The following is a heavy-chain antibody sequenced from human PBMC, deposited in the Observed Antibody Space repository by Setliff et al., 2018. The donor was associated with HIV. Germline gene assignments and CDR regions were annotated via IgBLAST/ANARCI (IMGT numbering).Heavy chain of an antibody. J-gene: IGHJ6*02. D-gene: IGHD7-27*01. CDR3: ARDETWGSLYYGLDV. CDR1: GYTFISYG. Sequence: SVKVSCKASGYTFISYGISWVRQAPGQGLAWMGGIIPIFGTANYAQKFQGRVTMTRNTSIGAAYMELSSLRSEDTAVYYCARDETWGSLYYGLDVWGQGTTVTVSS. CDR2: IIPIFGTA. V-gene: IGHV1-69*05.